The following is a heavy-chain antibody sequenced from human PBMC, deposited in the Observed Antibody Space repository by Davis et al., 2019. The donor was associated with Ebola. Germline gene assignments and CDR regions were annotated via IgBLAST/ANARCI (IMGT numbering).Heavy chain of an antibody. Sequence: GGSLRLSCAASGFIFSNYGMNWVRQAPGKGLEWVAVISYDGSNKYYADSVKGRFTISRDNSKNTLYLQMNSLRAEDTAVYYCAPSGRGDSAYYYYGMDVWGQGTTVTVSS. J-gene: IGHJ6*02. CDR1: GFIFSNYG. CDR2: ISYDGSNK. CDR3: APSGRGDSAYYYYGMDV. V-gene: IGHV3-30*03. D-gene: IGHD4-17*01.